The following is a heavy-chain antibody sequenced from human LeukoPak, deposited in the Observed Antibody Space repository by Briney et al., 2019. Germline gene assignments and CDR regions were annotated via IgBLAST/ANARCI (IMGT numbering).Heavy chain of an antibody. D-gene: IGHD3-22*01. V-gene: IGHV1-2*02. CDR2: INPNSGGT. J-gene: IGHJ4*02. CDR3: ARSPRPRYDSSAYYGD. Sequence: ASVKVSCKASGYTFTGYYMHWVRQAPGQGLEWMGWINPNSGGTNYAQKFQGRVTMTRDTSISTAYMELSRLRSDDTAVYYCARSPRPRYDSSAYYGDWGQGTLVTISS. CDR1: GYTFTGYY.